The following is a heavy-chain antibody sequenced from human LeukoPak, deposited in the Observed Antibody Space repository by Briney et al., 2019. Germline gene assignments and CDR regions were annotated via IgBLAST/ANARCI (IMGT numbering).Heavy chain of an antibody. Sequence: SETLSVTCTVSGGSISSSYWSWIRQPPGKGLEWIGYIYYTGSTNYNPSLRSRVTISVDTSKNQFSLKLSSVTAADTAVYYCARFKAGFFYYMDAWGKGTTVTVSS. D-gene: IGHD3-10*01. V-gene: IGHV4-59*08. CDR2: IYYTGST. CDR3: ARFKAGFFYYMDA. CDR1: GGSISSSY. J-gene: IGHJ6*03.